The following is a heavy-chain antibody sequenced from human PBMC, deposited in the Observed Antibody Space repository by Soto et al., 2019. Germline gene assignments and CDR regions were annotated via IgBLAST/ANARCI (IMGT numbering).Heavy chain of an antibody. J-gene: IGHJ4*02. CDR3: AKEDYDYVWGSYLPR. V-gene: IGHV3-23*01. D-gene: IGHD3-16*02. CDR2: ISGSGGST. CDR1: GFTFSSYA. Sequence: EVQLLESGGGLVQPGGSLRLSCAASGFTFSSYAMSWVRQAPGKGLEWVSAISGSGGSTYYADSVKGRFTISRDNSKNTLYLQMTSLRAEDTAVYYGAKEDYDYVWGSYLPRWGQGTLVTVSS.